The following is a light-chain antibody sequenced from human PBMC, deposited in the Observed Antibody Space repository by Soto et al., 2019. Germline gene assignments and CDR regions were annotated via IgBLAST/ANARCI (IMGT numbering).Light chain of an antibody. V-gene: IGKV1-6*01. CDR1: QGIRND. J-gene: IGKJ1*01. CDR2: AAS. Sequence: IQNTQSPSFLTATVGERVTITFLASQGIRNDLGWYQQKPGKAPKLLIYAASSLQSWVPSRFSGSGSGTDFTLTICSLQPEDFATYYCLQDYNYPWTFAQGTKV. CDR3: LQDYNYPWT.